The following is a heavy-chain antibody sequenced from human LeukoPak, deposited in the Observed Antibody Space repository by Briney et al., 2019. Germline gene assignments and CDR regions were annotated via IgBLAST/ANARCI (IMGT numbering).Heavy chain of an antibody. CDR2: ISAYNGNT. CDR1: DTFTSYG. J-gene: IGHJ3*02. V-gene: IGHV1-18*01. CDR3: ARDRIVVPAAINAFDI. Sequence: ASVKVSYKASDTFTSYGISWVRQAPGQGLEWMGWISAYNGNTNYAQKLQGRVTMTTDTSTSTAYMGLRSLRSDDTAVYYCARDRIVVPAAINAFDIWGQGSMVTVSS. D-gene: IGHD2-2*02.